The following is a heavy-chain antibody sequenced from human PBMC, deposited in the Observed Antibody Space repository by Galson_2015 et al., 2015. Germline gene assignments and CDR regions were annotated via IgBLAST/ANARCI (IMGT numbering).Heavy chain of an antibody. CDR2: ISYDGSNK. Sequence: SLRLSCAASGLTFSSYGMHWVRQAPGKGLEWVAVISYDGSNKYYADSVKGRFTISRDNSKNTLYLQMNSLRAEDTAVYYCAKDMGSVDTGSGMDVWGQGTTVTVSS. D-gene: IGHD5-18*01. V-gene: IGHV3-30*18. J-gene: IGHJ6*02. CDR3: AKDMGSVDTGSGMDV. CDR1: GLTFSSYG.